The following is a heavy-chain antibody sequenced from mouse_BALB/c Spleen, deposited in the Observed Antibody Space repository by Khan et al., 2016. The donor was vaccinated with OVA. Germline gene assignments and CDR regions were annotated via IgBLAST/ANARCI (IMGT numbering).Heavy chain of an antibody. CDR2: INTHSGVP. Sequence: QIQLVQSGPELKKPGETVRISCKASGYTFTTAGIQWVQKMPGKGLKWIGWINTHSGVPKYAEDFKGRFAFSLEISVNTAYLQITKLTNEDTAADFCARGGAAYYRNDGGAMEYWGQGTSVTVSS. CDR1: GYTFTTAG. CDR3: ARGGAAYYRNDGGAMEY. V-gene: IGHV9-4*02. J-gene: IGHJ4*01. D-gene: IGHD2-14*01.